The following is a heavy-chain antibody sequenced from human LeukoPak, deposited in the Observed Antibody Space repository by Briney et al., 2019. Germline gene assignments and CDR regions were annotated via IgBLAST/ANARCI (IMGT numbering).Heavy chain of an antibody. V-gene: IGHV1-2*02. CDR2: INPNSGGT. CDR3: ARDNPPSTYYDSSGYYIGY. CDR1: GYTFTGYY. Sequence: GASVKVSCKASGYTFTGYYMHWVRQAPGQGLEWMGWINPNSGGTNYAQKFQGRVTMTRDTSISTAYMELSRLRSDDTAVYYCARDNPPSTYYDSSGYYIGYWGQGTLVTVSS. D-gene: IGHD3-22*01. J-gene: IGHJ4*02.